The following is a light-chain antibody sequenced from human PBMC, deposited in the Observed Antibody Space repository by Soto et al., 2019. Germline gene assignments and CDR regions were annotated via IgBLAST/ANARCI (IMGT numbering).Light chain of an antibody. V-gene: IGKV3-20*01. CDR3: QQYGSSPQYT. Sequence: EIVLTQSPGTLSLSPGERATLSCRSSQRVSSSYLAWYQQKPGQAPRLLIYGASSRATGIPDRFSGSGSGTDFTLTISRLEPEDSAVYYCQQYGSSPQYTFGQGTKLEIK. CDR1: QRVSSSY. J-gene: IGKJ2*01. CDR2: GAS.